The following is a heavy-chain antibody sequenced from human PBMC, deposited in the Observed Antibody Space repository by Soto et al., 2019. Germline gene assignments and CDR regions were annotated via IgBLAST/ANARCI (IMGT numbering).Heavy chain of an antibody. J-gene: IGHJ4*02. V-gene: IGHV1-18*01. CDR1: GYTFTSYG. Sequence: ASVKVPCKASGYTFTSYGISWVRQAPGQGLEWMGWISAYNGNTNYAQKLQGRVTMTTDTSTSTAYMELRSLRSDDTAVYYCARFGNDFWSGYYPLDYWGQGTLVTVSS. CDR3: ARFGNDFWSGYYPLDY. CDR2: ISAYNGNT. D-gene: IGHD3-3*01.